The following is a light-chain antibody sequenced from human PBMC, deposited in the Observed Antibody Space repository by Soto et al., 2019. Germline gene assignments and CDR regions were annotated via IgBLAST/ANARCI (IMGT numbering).Light chain of an antibody. CDR2: DAS. CDR1: QSISSW. V-gene: IGKV1-5*01. J-gene: IGKJ1*01. CDR3: QQYGTYLWT. Sequence: DIHMTQSPSNLSASVGDRVTITCRASQSISSWLAWFQQKPGKAPKLLMYDASSLESGVPSRFSGSGSGTEFTLTISSMQPDDFANYYCQQYGTYLWTFGQGTKADIK.